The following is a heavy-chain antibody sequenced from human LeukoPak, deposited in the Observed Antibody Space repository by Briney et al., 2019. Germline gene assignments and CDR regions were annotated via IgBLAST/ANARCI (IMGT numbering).Heavy chain of an antibody. Sequence: PGGSLRLSCAASGFTFSSYGMSWVRQAPGKGLEWVSAITATSSSTHDADSVQGRFAISRDNAKNSLYLQMNSLRAEDTAVYYCARSLTGYNAFDIWGQGTMVTVSS. J-gene: IGHJ3*02. D-gene: IGHD3-9*01. CDR3: ARSLTGYNAFDI. CDR1: GFTFSSYG. CDR2: ITATSSST. V-gene: IGHV3-21*01.